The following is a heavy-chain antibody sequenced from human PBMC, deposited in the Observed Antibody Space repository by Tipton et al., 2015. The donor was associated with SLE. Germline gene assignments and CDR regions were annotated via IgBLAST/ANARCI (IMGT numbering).Heavy chain of an antibody. CDR2: ISGNGYST. V-gene: IGHV3-23*01. CDR3: TRGMTVLQGVIWGYFDY. Sequence: GSLRLSCAASGFTFSNYDLSWVRQAPGKGLEWVSAISGNGYSTYYSDSVRGRFTISRDNSKNTLYLQMNSLRAEDTALYYCTRGMTVLQGVIWGYFDYWGQGKLVTVSS. D-gene: IGHD3-10*01. J-gene: IGHJ4*02. CDR1: GFTFSNYD.